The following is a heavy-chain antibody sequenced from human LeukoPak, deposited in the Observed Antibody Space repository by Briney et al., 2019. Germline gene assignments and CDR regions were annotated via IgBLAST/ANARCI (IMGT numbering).Heavy chain of an antibody. D-gene: IGHD6-6*01. V-gene: IGHV4-34*01. J-gene: IGHJ4*02. Sequence: SETLSLTYTVSSGSTSSYYWSWIRQPPGKGLEWIGEINHSGSTNYNPSLKSRLTISLGTSKNQLSLNLSSVTAADTAVYYCARGLRQLVRSWHYWGQGTLVTVSS. CDR1: SGSTSSYY. CDR3: ARGLRQLVRSWHY. CDR2: INHSGST.